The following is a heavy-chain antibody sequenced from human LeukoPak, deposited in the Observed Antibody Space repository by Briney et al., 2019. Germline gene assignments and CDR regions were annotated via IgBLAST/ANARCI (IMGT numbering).Heavy chain of an antibody. V-gene: IGHV3-48*04. D-gene: IGHD6-13*01. CDR3: ARVKGAIAAAALDY. Sequence: GGSLRLSCAASGFTFSTYSMNWVREAPGKGLEGVSYISSSSSTILYADSVKGRFTISRDNAKNSLFLQMNSLRAEDTAVYYCARVKGAIAAAALDYWGQGTLVTVSS. J-gene: IGHJ4*02. CDR1: GFTFSTYS. CDR2: ISSSSSTI.